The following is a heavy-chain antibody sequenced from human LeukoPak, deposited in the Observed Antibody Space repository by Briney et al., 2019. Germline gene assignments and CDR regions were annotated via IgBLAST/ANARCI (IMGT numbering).Heavy chain of an antibody. D-gene: IGHD3-10*01. V-gene: IGHV4-59*01. Sequence: SETLSLTCTVSGGSISSYYWSWIRQPPGKGLEWIGYIYCSGSTNYKPSLKSRVTISVDTSKNQFPLKLSSVTAADTAVYYCARGGYYGSGNDFRFDPWGQGTLVTVSS. CDR1: GGSISSYY. CDR2: IYCSGST. J-gene: IGHJ5*02. CDR3: ARGGYYGSGNDFRFDP.